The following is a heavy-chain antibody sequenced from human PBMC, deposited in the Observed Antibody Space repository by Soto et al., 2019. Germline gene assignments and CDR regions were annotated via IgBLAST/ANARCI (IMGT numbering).Heavy chain of an antibody. CDR3: ARSGYDILTGYYYYGMDV. D-gene: IGHD3-9*01. V-gene: IGHV1-2*02. CDR1: GYTFTGCY. CDR2: INPNRGGT. J-gene: IGHJ6*02. Sequence: ASVKVSCKASGYTFTGCYMHWGRQAPGQGLEWMGWINPNRGGTNYAQKFQGRVTMTRDTSISTAYMELSRLRADDTAVYYCARSGYDILTGYYYYGMDVWGQGTTVTVSS.